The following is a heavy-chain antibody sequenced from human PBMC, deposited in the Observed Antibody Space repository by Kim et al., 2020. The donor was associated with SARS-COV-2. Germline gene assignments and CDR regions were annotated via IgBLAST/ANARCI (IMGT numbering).Heavy chain of an antibody. CDR3: ATGFGGGVR. Sequence: GGSLRLSCAASGFTFNSAWMSWVRQAPGTGLEWVGRIKSKTNGATIEYAAPVKGKFTISRDDSRNTLYLQMSGLQTEDTAVYYCATGFGGGVRWGQGTLVTVSS. CDR2: IKSKTNGATI. V-gene: IGHV3-15*01. J-gene: IGHJ4*02. CDR1: GFTFNSAW. D-gene: IGHD3-10*01.